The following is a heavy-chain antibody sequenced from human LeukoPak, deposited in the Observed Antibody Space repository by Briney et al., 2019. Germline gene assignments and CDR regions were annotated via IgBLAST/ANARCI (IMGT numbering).Heavy chain of an antibody. CDR2: IYPDDSDT. CDR3: ARLHRSGWFKDDAFDI. CDR1: GYSFTSYW. J-gene: IGHJ3*02. D-gene: IGHD6-19*01. Sequence: GESLKISCKGSGYSFTSYWIGWVRQMPGKGLDLMGIIYPDDSDTRYSPSFQGQVTISADKSISTAYLQWSSLRASDTAMYYCARLHRSGWFKDDAFDIWGQGTMVTVSS. V-gene: IGHV5-51*01.